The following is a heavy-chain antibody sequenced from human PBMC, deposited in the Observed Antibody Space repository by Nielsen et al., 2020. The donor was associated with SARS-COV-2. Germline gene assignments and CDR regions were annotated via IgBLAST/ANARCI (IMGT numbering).Heavy chain of an antibody. Sequence: GESLKISCAASGFTFSSHWMHWVRQAPGKGLVWVSHIYGDGSTTSYADSVKGRFTISRDNAKNTLYLQMNSLRAEDTAVYYCARGGRRSHGSIDYWGQGTLVTVSS. CDR1: GFTFSSHW. V-gene: IGHV3-74*01. D-gene: IGHD5-18*01. CDR3: ARGGRRSHGSIDY. CDR2: IYGDGSTT. J-gene: IGHJ4*02.